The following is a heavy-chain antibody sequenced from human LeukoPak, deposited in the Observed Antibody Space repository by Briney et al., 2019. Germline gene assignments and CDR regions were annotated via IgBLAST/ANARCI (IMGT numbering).Heavy chain of an antibody. D-gene: IGHD2-15*01. V-gene: IGHV1-69*13. J-gene: IGHJ4*02. CDR3: AYQPDGYCSGGSCYDPDY. Sequence: SVKVSCKASGGTFSSYAISWVRQAPGQGLEWMGGIIPIFGTANYAQKFQGRVTITADESTSTAYMELSSLRSEDTAVYYCAYQPDGYCSGGSCYDPDYWGQGTLVTVSP. CDR2: IIPIFGTA. CDR1: GGTFSSYA.